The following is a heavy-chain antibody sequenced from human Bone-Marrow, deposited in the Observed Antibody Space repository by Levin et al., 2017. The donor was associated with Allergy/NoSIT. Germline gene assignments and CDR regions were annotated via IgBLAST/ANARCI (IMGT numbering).Heavy chain of an antibody. CDR2: MNPNSGNT. CDR3: VRTHGTYDFWSGSYYYYGMDV. CDR1: GYTFTSYD. V-gene: IGHV1-8*01. D-gene: IGHD3-3*01. Sequence: ASVKVSCKASGYTFTSYDINWVRQATGQGLEWMGWMNPNSGNTGYAQKFQGRVTMTRNTSISTAYMELSSLRSEDTAVYYCVRTHGTYDFWSGSYYYYGMDVWGQGTTVTVSS. J-gene: IGHJ6*02.